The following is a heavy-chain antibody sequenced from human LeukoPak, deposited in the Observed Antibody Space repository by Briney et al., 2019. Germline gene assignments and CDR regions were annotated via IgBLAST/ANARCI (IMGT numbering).Heavy chain of an antibody. Sequence: ASVKVSCKASGYIFTNHYMHWVRQAPGQGLGWMGLINPSGSSTLYAEKFRGRIIMTRDMSTATDYVELSSLRSEDTAVYYCARDNSIADRGWWFDPWGQGTLVTVSS. V-gene: IGHV1-46*01. J-gene: IGHJ5*02. D-gene: IGHD4-23*01. CDR3: ARDNSIADRGWWFDP. CDR2: INPSGSST. CDR1: GYIFTNHY.